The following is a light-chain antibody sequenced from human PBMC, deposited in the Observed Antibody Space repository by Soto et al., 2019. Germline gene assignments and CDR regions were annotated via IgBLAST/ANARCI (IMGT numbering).Light chain of an antibody. CDR2: AAS. CDR1: QGIRND. Sequence: AVQMTQSPSSLSASVGDRVTITCRASQGIRNDLDWFQQKPGKAPKLLIYAASNLQSGVPARFSGSGSGTDFTLTISSLQPEDFATYYCLHHNSYPLPFGPGTKVDI. CDR3: LHHNSYPLP. V-gene: IGKV1-6*01. J-gene: IGKJ3*01.